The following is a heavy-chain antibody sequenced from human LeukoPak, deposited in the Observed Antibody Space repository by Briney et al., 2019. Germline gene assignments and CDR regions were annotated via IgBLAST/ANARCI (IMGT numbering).Heavy chain of an antibody. V-gene: IGHV3-23*01. CDR2: ISPSDSST. D-gene: IGHD6-19*01. CDR3: AKRGSGEDY. J-gene: IGHJ4*02. Sequence: GGSLRLSCAVWGFTFRIYDMRWVREAPGKGLVWVSNISPSDSSTYYADSVKGRFTISRDNSKNTLYLQMNSLRAEDTAVYYCAKRGSGEDYWGQGTLVTVSS. CDR1: GFTFRIYD.